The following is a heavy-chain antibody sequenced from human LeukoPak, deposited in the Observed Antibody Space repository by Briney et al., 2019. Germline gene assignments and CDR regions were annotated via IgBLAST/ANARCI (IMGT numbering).Heavy chain of an antibody. CDR2: INHSGST. CDR1: GGSFSGYY. J-gene: IGHJ4*02. V-gene: IGHV4-34*01. Sequence: SETLSLTCAVYGGSFSGYYWSWIRQPPGKGLEWIGEINHSGSTNYNPSLKTRATISVDTSKNQFSLNLSSVTAADTAVYYCARDVVTTTGDYFDYWGQGTLVTVSS. CDR3: ARDVVTTTGDYFDY. D-gene: IGHD2-2*01.